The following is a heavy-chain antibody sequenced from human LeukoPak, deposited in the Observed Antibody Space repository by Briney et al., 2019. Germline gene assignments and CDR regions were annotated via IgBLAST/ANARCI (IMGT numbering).Heavy chain of an antibody. CDR3: SSNGYYYDSSGYYKVDY. CDR2: IKSKTDGGTT. J-gene: IGHJ4*02. V-gene: IGHV3-15*01. Sequence: GGSLRLSCAASGFTVSSNYMSWVCQAPGKGLEWVGRIKSKTDGGTTDYAAPVKGRFTISRDDSKNTLFLQMNSLKTEDTAVYYCSSNGYYYDSSGYYKVDYWGQGTLVTVSS. D-gene: IGHD3-22*01. CDR1: GFTVSSNY.